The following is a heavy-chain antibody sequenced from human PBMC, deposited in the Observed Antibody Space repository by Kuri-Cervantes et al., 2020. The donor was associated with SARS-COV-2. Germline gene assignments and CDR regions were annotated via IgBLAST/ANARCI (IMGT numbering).Heavy chain of an antibody. J-gene: IGHJ3*02. CDR1: ETTFPNYD. D-gene: IGHD6-19*01. V-gene: IGHV1-8*01. CDR3: ARDSYSSGWYVLEMIDAFDI. CDR2: VKTNSGNT. Sequence: ASVKVSCKAPETTFPNYDINWVRQATGQGLEWMGMVKTNSGNTLYAQIFQGRVTMTTDTSTSTAYMELRSLRSDDTAVYYCARDSYSSGWYVLEMIDAFDIWGQGTMVTVSS.